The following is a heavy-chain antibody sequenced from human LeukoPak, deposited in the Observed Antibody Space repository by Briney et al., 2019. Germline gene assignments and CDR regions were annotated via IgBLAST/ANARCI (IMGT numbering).Heavy chain of an antibody. CDR2: IYYSGST. D-gene: IGHD3-22*01. CDR3: ARAYYDSSGLNFDY. Sequence: SETLSLTCTVSGDSTSSYYWSWIRQPPGKGLEWIGYIYYSGSTNYNPSLKSRVTISVDTSKNQFSLKLSSVTAADTAVYYCARAYYDSSGLNFDYWGQGTLVTVSS. CDR1: GDSTSSYY. V-gene: IGHV4-59*01. J-gene: IGHJ4*02.